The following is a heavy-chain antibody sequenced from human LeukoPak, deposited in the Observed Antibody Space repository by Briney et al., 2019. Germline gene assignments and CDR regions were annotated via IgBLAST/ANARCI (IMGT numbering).Heavy chain of an antibody. Sequence: ASVKVSCKASGYTFTSYYMHWVRQAPGQGLGWMGIINPSGGSTSYAQKFQGRVTMTRDTSTSTVYMELSSLRSEDTAVYYCARGGVGGPFWSGFWAWFDPWGQGTLVTVSS. D-gene: IGHD3-3*01. V-gene: IGHV1-46*01. CDR2: INPSGGST. CDR3: ARGGVGGPFWSGFWAWFDP. J-gene: IGHJ5*02. CDR1: GYTFTSYY.